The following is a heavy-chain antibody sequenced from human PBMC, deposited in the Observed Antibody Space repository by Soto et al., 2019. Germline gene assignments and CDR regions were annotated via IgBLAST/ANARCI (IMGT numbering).Heavy chain of an antibody. CDR3: ARDVSSISGMDV. CDR2: INAGNGNT. J-gene: IGHJ6*02. CDR1: GYTFTSYA. V-gene: IGHV1-3*01. Sequence: QVQLVQSGAEVKKPGASVKVSCKASGYTFTSYAMHWVRQAPGQRLEWMGWINAGNGNTKYSQKFQGRVTITRDTSASTAYMELSSVRSEDTAVYYCARDVSSISGMDVWGQGTTVTVSS.